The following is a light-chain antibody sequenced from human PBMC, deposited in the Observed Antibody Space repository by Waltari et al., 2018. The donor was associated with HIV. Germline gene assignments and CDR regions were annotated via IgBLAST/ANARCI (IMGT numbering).Light chain of an antibody. J-gene: IGLJ3*02. CDR1: SRDVGGYAS. CDR3: SSYTSSSALEVV. Sequence: QSALTQPASVSGSLGQTITIPCMGTSRDVGGYASVSCYQQHPGRAPKLLXYDVSNRPSGVSNRFSGSKSGNTASLTISGLQAEDEADYHCSSYTSSSALEVVFGGGTTLTVL. V-gene: IGLV2-14*01. CDR2: DVS.